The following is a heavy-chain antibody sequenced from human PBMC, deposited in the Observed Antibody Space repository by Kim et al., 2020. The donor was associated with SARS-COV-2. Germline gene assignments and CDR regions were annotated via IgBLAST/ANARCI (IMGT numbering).Heavy chain of an antibody. V-gene: IGHV3-33*06. Sequence: GGSLRLSCEASGFTFSSYAMNWVRQAPGKGLEWVAIIWYDERNKYYADSVKGRFTISRDNSKNTVYLQMNSLRPEDTALYYCAKDIASAATDYYYGLDVCGQGTTVTVSS. CDR3: AKDIASAATDYYYGLDV. J-gene: IGHJ6*02. CDR2: IWYDERNK. CDR1: GFTFSSYA. D-gene: IGHD6-13*01.